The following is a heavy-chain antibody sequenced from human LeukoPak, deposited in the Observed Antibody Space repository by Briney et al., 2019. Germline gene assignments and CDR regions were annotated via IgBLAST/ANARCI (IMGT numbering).Heavy chain of an antibody. CDR1: GASISNNY. CDR3: ARSHSYYYDGSGYYSDY. D-gene: IGHD3-22*01. CDR2: VYHSGSA. V-gene: IGHV4-59*01. J-gene: IGHJ4*02. Sequence: SETLSLTCTVPGASISNNYWSWIRQSPGKGLDLIGYVYHSGSADYNPSLESRVTISMDTSKKQLFLNLRSVTAADTAVYYCARSHSYYYDGSGYYSDYWGQGTLVTVSS.